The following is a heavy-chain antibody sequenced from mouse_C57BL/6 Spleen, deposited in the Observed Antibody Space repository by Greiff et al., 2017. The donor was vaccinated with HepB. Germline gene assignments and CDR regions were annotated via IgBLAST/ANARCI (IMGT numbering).Heavy chain of an antibody. J-gene: IGHJ2*01. CDR3: TRDSHEDYFDY. V-gene: IGHV1-15*01. CDR1: GYTFTDYE. D-gene: IGHD6-1*01. CDR2: IDPETGGT. Sequence: QVQLQQSGAELVRPGASVTLSCKASGYTFTDYEMHWVKQTPVHGLEWIGAIDPETGGTAYSQKFKGKAILTADKSSSTAYMELRSLTSEDSAVYYCTRDSHEDYFDYWGQGTTLTVSS.